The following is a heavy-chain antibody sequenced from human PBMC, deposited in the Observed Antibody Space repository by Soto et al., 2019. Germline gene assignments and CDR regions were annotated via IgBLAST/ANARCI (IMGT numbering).Heavy chain of an antibody. CDR3: ARDRLRGYDSSGFYS. J-gene: IGHJ4*02. Sequence: PSETLSLTCTVSGDSISSGDYSWSWIRQSPGQGLQWIGYINYIGSTYYNPSLKSRLNISVDMSNDQFSLKLSSVTAADTAIYYCARDRLRGYDSSGFYSWGQGTMVTVSS. CDR2: INYIGST. V-gene: IGHV4-30-4*01. CDR1: GDSISSGDYS. D-gene: IGHD3-22*01.